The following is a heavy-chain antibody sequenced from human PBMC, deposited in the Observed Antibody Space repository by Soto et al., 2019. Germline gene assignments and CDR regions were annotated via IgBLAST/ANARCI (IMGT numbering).Heavy chain of an antibody. CDR2: ISAYNGDT. D-gene: IGHD4-17*01. CDR1: GYSFTTHG. V-gene: IGHV1-18*04. Sequence: AASVKVSCKASGYSFTTHGISWVRRAPGHGLEWMGWISAYNGDTHYVQRFQGRLTMTTDTSTSTAYMELRSLTSDDTAVYYCARDPPVSGILRGTPLMDVWGQGTTVTVSS. CDR3: ARDPPVSGILRGTPLMDV. J-gene: IGHJ6*02.